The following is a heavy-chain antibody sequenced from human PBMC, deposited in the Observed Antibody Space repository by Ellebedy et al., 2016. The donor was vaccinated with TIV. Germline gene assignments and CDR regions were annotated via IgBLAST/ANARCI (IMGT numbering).Heavy chain of an antibody. CDR2: IWYDGSNK. Sequence: GESLKISCAASGFTFSNYGMHWVRQAPGKGLEWVAVIWYDGSNKYYADSVKGRFTISRDHSKNTLYLQMNSLRAEDTAVYYCARDQVYGIQLWFDYWGQGTLVTVSS. CDR3: ARDQVYGIQLWFDY. V-gene: IGHV3-33*01. D-gene: IGHD5-18*01. CDR1: GFTFSNYG. J-gene: IGHJ4*02.